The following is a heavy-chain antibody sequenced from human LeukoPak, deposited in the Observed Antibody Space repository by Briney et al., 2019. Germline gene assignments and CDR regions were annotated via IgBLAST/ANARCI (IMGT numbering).Heavy chain of an antibody. CDR1: GFTFSSYA. D-gene: IGHD3-22*01. Sequence: GGSLRLSCAASGFTFSSYAMSWVRQAPGKGLEWVANIKQDGSEKYYVDSVKGRFTISRDNAKNSLYLQMNSLRAEDTAVYYCARDRKDSSGYYLGRYFDYWGQGTLVTVSS. CDR2: IKQDGSEK. CDR3: ARDRKDSSGYYLGRYFDY. V-gene: IGHV3-7*01. J-gene: IGHJ4*02.